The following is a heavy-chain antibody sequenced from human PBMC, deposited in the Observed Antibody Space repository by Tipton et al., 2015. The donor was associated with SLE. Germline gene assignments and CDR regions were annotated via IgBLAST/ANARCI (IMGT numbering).Heavy chain of an antibody. Sequence: TLSLTCTVSGGSISSSSYYWGWIRQPPGKGLEWIGSIYYSGSTYYNPSLKSRVTISVDTSKNQFSLKLSSVTAADTAVYCCARLTAMGSSDAFDIWGQGTMVTVSS. CDR2: IYYSGST. CDR3: ARLTAMGSSDAFDI. V-gene: IGHV4-39*07. J-gene: IGHJ3*02. D-gene: IGHD5-18*01. CDR1: GGSISSSSYY.